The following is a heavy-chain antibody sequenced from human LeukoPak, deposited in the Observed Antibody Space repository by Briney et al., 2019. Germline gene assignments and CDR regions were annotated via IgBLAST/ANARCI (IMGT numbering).Heavy chain of an antibody. V-gene: IGHV4-39*07. Sequence: SETLSLTCTVSGGSISSSSYYWGWIRQPPGKGLEWIGSIYYSGSTYYNPSLKSRVTISVDTSKNQFSLKLSSVTAADTAVYYCARVYYGDSPSDAFDIWGQGTMVTVSS. D-gene: IGHD4-17*01. CDR2: IYYSGST. CDR3: ARVYYGDSPSDAFDI. J-gene: IGHJ3*02. CDR1: GGSISSSSYY.